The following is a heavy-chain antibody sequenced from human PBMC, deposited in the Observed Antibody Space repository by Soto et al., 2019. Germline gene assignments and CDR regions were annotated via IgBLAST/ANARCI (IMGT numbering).Heavy chain of an antibody. CDR2: INPNNGGT. Sequence: QEQLVQSGAEVKKPGASVKVSCKASGYTFAGYYIHWVRQAPGQGLEWMGWINPNNGGTNYAQKFQGRVTVTGDTSTSTAYMELTRLTSDDTAVYYCARSLTEGYCTINGCFTRPLYGMDVWGQGTTVTVSS. CDR1: GYTFAGYY. J-gene: IGHJ6*02. CDR3: ARSLTEGYCTINGCFTRPLYGMDV. D-gene: IGHD2-2*02. V-gene: IGHV1-2*02.